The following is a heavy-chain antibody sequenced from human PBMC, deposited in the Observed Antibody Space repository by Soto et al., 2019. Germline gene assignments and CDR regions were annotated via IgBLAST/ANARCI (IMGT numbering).Heavy chain of an antibody. J-gene: IGHJ6*02. CDR3: ARGIAVAVAYYYGLDV. CDR1: GFTFSNYA. D-gene: IGHD6-19*01. Sequence: EMQLLESGGGLVQPGGSLRLSCAASGFTFSNYAMSWVRQAPGKGLEWVSGISNSGRNTYYADSVKGRFTISRDNSKNTLHLQMNGLRAEDTAIYYCARGIAVAVAYYYGLDVWGQGTTVTVSS. CDR2: ISNSGRNT. V-gene: IGHV3-23*01.